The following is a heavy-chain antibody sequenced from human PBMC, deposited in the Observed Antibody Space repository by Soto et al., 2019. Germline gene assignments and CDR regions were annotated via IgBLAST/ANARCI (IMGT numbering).Heavy chain of an antibody. D-gene: IGHD6-19*01. CDR2: IIPIFGTA. J-gene: IGHJ4*02. CDR3: ARALTPPLSSGWYYFDY. V-gene: IGHV1-69*01. Sequence: QVQLVQSGAEVKKPGSSVKVSCKASGGTFSSYAISWVRQAPGQGLEWMGGIIPIFGTANYAQKFQGRVTINADESTSTAYMELSSLRSEDTAVYYCARALTPPLSSGWYYFDYWGQGTLVTVSS. CDR1: GGTFSSYA.